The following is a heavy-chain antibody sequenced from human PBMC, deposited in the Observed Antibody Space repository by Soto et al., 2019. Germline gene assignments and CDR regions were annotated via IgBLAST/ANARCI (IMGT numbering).Heavy chain of an antibody. CDR1: GGSFSGYY. V-gene: IGHV4-34*01. D-gene: IGHD2-15*01. CDR2: INHSGST. CDR3: ARILGYCSGGSCYHTEFDY. Sequence: SETLSLTCAVYGGSFSGYYWSWIRQPPGKGLEWIGEINHSGSTNYNPSLKSRVTISVDTSKNQFSLKLSSVTAADTAVYYCARILGYCSGGSCYHTEFDYWGQGTLVTVSS. J-gene: IGHJ4*02.